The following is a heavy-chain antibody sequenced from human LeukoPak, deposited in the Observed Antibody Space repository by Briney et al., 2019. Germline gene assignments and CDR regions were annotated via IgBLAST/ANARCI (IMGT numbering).Heavy chain of an antibody. CDR3: ARQLGITIFGVVIMVFDY. D-gene: IGHD3-3*01. J-gene: IGHJ4*02. CDR2: INPNSGGT. Sequence: GASVKVSXKASGYTFTGYYMHWVRQAPGQGLEWIGRINPNSGGTNYAQKFQGRVTMTRDTSISTAYMELSRLRSDDTAVYYCARQLGITIFGVVIMVFDYWGQGTLVTVSS. V-gene: IGHV1-2*06. CDR1: GYTFTGYY.